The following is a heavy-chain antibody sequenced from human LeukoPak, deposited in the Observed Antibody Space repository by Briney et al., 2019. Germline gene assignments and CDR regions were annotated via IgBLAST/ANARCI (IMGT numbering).Heavy chain of an antibody. D-gene: IGHD3-22*01. Sequence: GGSLRLSCAASGFTFSSYAMSWVRQAPGKGLEWVSAISGSGGSTYYADSVKGWFTISRDNSKNTLYLQMNSLRAEDTAVYYCAKSPPYYYDSSDFDYWGQGTLVTVSS. V-gene: IGHV3-23*01. CDR2: ISGSGGST. CDR1: GFTFSSYA. J-gene: IGHJ4*02. CDR3: AKSPPYYYDSSDFDY.